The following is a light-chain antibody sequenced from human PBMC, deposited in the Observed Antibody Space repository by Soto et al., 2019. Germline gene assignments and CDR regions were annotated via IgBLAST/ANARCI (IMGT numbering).Light chain of an antibody. V-gene: IGLV2-23*01. CDR1: RNDIGTYNL. CDR3: CSYTDGSSLL. Sequence: QSVLTQPASVSESPGQSISISCGGGRNDIGTYNLVSWYQQHPGKAPKLIIYEGNKRPSGVSNRFSGSRSGNTASLTISGLQAEDEADYYCCSYTDGSSLLFGGGTQLTV. CDR2: EGN. J-gene: IGLJ3*02.